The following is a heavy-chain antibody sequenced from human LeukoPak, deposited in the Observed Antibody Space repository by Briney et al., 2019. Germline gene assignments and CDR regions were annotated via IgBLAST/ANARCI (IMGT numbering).Heavy chain of an antibody. CDR3: ARSWASPGPGIGWELLKNAFDI. CDR1: GFTFSSYA. CDR2: ISSNGGST. D-gene: IGHD1-26*01. V-gene: IGHV3-64*01. Sequence: PGGSLRPSCAASGFTFSSYAMHWVRQAPGKGLEYVSAISSNGGSTYYANSVKGRFTISRDNSKNTLYLQMGSLRAEDMAVYYCARSWASPGPGIGWELLKNAFDIWGQGTMITVSS. J-gene: IGHJ3*02.